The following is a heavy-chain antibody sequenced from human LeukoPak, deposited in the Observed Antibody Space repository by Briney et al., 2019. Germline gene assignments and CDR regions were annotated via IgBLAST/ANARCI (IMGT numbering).Heavy chain of an antibody. Sequence: QPGGSLRLTCAASGFTLSDHYMDWVRQAPGKGLEWVGRTRNKAQYYTTEYAASVKGRFTISRDDSKSIAYLQMNSLKTEDTAVYYCTRDPYYYDSSGHEWPDPWGQGTLVTVSS. CDR2: TRNKAQYYTT. CDR3: TRDPYYYDSSGHEWPDP. J-gene: IGHJ5*02. V-gene: IGHV3-72*01. CDR1: GFTLSDHY. D-gene: IGHD3-22*01.